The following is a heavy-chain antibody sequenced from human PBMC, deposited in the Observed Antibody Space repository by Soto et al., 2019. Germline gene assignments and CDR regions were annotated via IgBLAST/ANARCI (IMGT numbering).Heavy chain of an antibody. CDR1: GGSISSGGYY. Sequence: QVQLQESGPGLVKPSQTLSLTCTVSGGSISSGGYYWSWIRQHPGKGLEWIGYIYYSGSTYYNPSLKSRVTISVDTSKNQFSLKLSSVTAADTAVYYCARENSSSWRYNWFDPWGQGTLVTVSS. J-gene: IGHJ5*02. D-gene: IGHD6-13*01. CDR2: IYYSGST. CDR3: ARENSSSWRYNWFDP. V-gene: IGHV4-31*03.